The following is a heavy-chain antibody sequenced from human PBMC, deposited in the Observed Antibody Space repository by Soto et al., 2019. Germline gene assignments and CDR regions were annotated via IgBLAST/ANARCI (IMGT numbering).Heavy chain of an antibody. D-gene: IGHD6-19*01. CDR2: IRSSGTSA. V-gene: IGHV3-11*05. CDR1: GFTFSAVY. Sequence: QVQLEESGGGLVKPGGSLRLSCAASGFTFSAVYMSWIRQAPNKGLEYISYIRSSGTSANYADSVKGRFTISRDNAKNSLYLQMNSLRAEDTAVYYCARDRGAVTGQYFDYCGQGALVTVSA. CDR3: ARDRGAVTGQYFDY. J-gene: IGHJ4*02.